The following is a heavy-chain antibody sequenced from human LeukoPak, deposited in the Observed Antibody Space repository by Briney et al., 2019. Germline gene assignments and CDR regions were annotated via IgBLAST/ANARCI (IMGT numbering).Heavy chain of an antibody. CDR1: GGSISSYY. V-gene: IGHV4-4*07. CDR3: ARVRDSSGYYYFDY. D-gene: IGHD3-22*01. CDR2: IYTSGST. Sequence: SETLSLTCTVSGGSISSYYWSWIRQPAGKGLEWIGRIYTSGSTNYNPSLKSRVTMSVDTSKNQFSLKLSSVTAVDTAVYYCARVRDSSGYYYFDYWGQGTLVTVSS. J-gene: IGHJ4*02.